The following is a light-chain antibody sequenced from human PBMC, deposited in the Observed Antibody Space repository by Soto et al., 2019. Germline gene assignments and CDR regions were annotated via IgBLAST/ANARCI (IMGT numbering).Light chain of an antibody. CDR1: QSVGSN. CDR2: GAS. CDR3: QQYNNWPPDRT. Sequence: EIVMTQSPATLSVSPGERATLSCRASQSVGSNLAWYQQKPGQAPRLLIYGASTRATGIPARFSGSESGTEFTLTISSLQSEDFAICFCQQYNNWPPDRTFGQGTKVEIK. J-gene: IGKJ1*01. V-gene: IGKV3-15*01.